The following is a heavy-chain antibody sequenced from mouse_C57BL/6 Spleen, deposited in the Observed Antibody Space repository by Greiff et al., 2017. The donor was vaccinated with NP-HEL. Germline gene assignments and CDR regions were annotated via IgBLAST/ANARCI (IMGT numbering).Heavy chain of an antibody. J-gene: IGHJ4*01. CDR2: INPNNGGT. D-gene: IGHD2-2*01. V-gene: IGHV1-26*01. Sequence: EVQLQQSGPELVKPGAPVKISCKASGYTFTDYYMNWVKQSHGKSLEWIGDINPNNGGTSYNQKFKGKATLTVDKSSSTAYMELRSLTSEDSAVYYCARGGMVTTSGAMDYWGQGTSVTVSS. CDR3: ARGGMVTTSGAMDY. CDR1: GYTFTDYY.